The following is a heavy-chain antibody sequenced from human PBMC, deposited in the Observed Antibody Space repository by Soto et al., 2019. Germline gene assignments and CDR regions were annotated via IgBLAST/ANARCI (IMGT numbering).Heavy chain of an antibody. CDR2: LSGSGTST. V-gene: IGHV3-23*01. CDR1: GFSFVNYA. J-gene: IGHJ4*02. D-gene: IGHD6-19*01. Sequence: AGSLTLSCAASGFSFVNYAMNWVCQAPGKGLEWVSGLSGSGTSTYYADSVKGRFTISRDNSRDTLFLQMNSLTADDTAVYYCAKATTNGGWFNPFDSWGQGALVTVSS. CDR3: AKATTNGGWFNPFDS.